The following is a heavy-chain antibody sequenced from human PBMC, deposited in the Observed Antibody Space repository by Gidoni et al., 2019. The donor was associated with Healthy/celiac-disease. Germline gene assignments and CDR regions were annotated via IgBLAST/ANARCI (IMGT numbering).Heavy chain of an antibody. CDR1: GFTFSGSA. CDR2: IRSKANSYAT. D-gene: IGHD1-26*01. CDR3: TSVSGSHDY. Sequence: EVQLVESGGGLVQPGGSLKLPCAASGFTFSGSAMHWVRQASGQGMEWVGRIRSKANSYATAYAASVKGRFTISRDDSKNTAYLQMNSLKTEDTAVYYCTSVSGSHDYWGQGTLVTVSS. V-gene: IGHV3-73*02. J-gene: IGHJ4*02.